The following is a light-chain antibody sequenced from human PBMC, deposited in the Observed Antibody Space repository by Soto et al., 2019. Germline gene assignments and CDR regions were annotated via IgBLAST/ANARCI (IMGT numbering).Light chain of an antibody. Sequence: EIVLTQSPAYLSLSPGERVTLSCRASQSVSSYLAWYQQKPGQTPSLLIYDAFIRATGIPDRFSGSGSGTDFTLTISSLEPEDSAVYYCQQYGSSPENTFGQGTKLEIK. CDR3: QQYGSSPENT. J-gene: IGKJ2*01. CDR1: QSVSSY. V-gene: IGKV3-11*01. CDR2: DAF.